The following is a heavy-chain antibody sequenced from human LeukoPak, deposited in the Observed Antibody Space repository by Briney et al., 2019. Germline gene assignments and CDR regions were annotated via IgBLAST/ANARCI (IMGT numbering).Heavy chain of an antibody. CDR2: IYTSGST. V-gene: IGHV4-61*02. J-gene: IGHJ6*03. CDR1: GASISGSGYY. D-gene: IGHD4-17*01. Sequence: SETLSLTCTVCGASISGSGYYWGWIRQPAGKGLEWIGRIYTSGSTNYNPSLKSRVTISVDTSKNQFSLKLSSVTAADTAVYYCARATKETTVTSYYYYYYMDVWGKGTTVTISS. CDR3: ARATKETTVTSYYYYYYMDV.